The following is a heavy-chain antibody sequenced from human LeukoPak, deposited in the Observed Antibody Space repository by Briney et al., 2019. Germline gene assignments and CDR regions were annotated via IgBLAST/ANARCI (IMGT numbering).Heavy chain of an antibody. V-gene: IGHV3-23*01. CDR3: VKHMRISVWFFDS. Sequence: GGSWRLSFQAPGFSFGNNALGGFGRVPGKGRGWSSLISGSGLQTEYADSVKGRFTISRDNPKNTLSLQMSSLNADDTAVYYCVKHMRISVWFFDSWGQGTLVTVSS. J-gene: IGHJ4*02. CDR1: GFSFGNNA. CDR2: ISGSGLQT. D-gene: IGHD6-19*01.